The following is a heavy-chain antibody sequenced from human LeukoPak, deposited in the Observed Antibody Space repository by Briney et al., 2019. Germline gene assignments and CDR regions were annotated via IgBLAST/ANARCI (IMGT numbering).Heavy chain of an antibody. D-gene: IGHD6-19*01. CDR3: SGIAVAGIY. CDR2: IRYDESNK. J-gene: IGHJ4*02. V-gene: IGHV3-30*02. CDR1: GFTFSSYS. Sequence: SGGSLRLSCAASGFTFSSYSMNWVRQAPGKGLEWVAFIRYDESNKYYADSVKGRFTISRDNSKNTLYLQMNSLRTEDTAVYYCSGIAVAGIYWGQGTLVTVSS.